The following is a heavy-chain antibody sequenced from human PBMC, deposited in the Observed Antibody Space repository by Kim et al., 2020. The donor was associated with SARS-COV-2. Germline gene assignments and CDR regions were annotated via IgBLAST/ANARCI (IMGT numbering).Heavy chain of an antibody. CDR3: ARDVAAAGTLDY. D-gene: IGHD6-13*01. Sequence: NYAQKFQGRVTMTRDTSISTAYMELGRLRSDDTAVYYCARDVAAAGTLDYWGQGTLVTVSS. V-gene: IGHV1-2*02. J-gene: IGHJ4*02.